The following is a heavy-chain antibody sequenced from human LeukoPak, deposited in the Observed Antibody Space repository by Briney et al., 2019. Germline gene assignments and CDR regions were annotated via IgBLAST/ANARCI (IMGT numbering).Heavy chain of an antibody. V-gene: IGHV3-30-3*01. D-gene: IGHD5-12*01. CDR2: ISYDGSNK. CDR3: ARVGPIVATMDGGLDY. Sequence: GGSLRLSCAASGFAFSSYAMHWVRQAPGKGLEWVAVISYDGSNKYYADSVKGRFTISRDNSKNTLYLQMNSLRAEDTAVYYCARVGPIVATMDGGLDYWGQGTLVTVSS. J-gene: IGHJ4*02. CDR1: GFAFSSYA.